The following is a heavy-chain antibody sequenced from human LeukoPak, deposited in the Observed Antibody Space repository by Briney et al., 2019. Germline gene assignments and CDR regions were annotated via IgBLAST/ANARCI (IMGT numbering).Heavy chain of an antibody. CDR2: ISGSGGST. J-gene: IGHJ5*02. CDR3: AKEIAAAAEWFDP. D-gene: IGHD6-13*01. CDR1: GFTFSSYA. Sequence: GSLRLSCSASGFTFSSYALSWVRPAPGEGLEWVSAISGSGGSTYYADSVKGRFTISRDNSKNTLYLQMNSLRAEDTAVYYCAKEIAAAAEWFDPWGQGTLVTVSS. V-gene: IGHV3-23*01.